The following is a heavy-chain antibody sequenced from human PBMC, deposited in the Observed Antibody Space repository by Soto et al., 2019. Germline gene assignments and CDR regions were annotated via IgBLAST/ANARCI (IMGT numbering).Heavy chain of an antibody. Sequence: QVQLQESGPGLVKPSDTLSLTCAVSGYSISSSNWWGWIRQPPGKGLEWIGYIYYSGRTYYNPSLKSRVTMSVDTSKNQCSLKLRSVTAVDTAVYYCARIGGGGDMDYWGQGTLVTVSS. D-gene: IGHD3-16*01. V-gene: IGHV4-28*01. J-gene: IGHJ4*02. CDR3: ARIGGGGDMDY. CDR1: GYSISSSNW. CDR2: IYYSGRT.